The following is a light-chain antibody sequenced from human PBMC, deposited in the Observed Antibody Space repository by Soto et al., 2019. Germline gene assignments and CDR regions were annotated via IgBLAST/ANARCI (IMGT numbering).Light chain of an antibody. CDR2: EVS. CDR3: SSYTSSSTLV. V-gene: IGLV2-14*01. Sequence: QSVLTQPPSASGSPGQSVTISCTGTSSDVGAYKYVSWYQQYPGKAPKLMIYEVSKRPSGVPDRFSGSKSGNTASLTISGLQAEDEADYYCSSYTSSSTLVFGGGTKLTVL. CDR1: SSDVGAYKY. J-gene: IGLJ2*01.